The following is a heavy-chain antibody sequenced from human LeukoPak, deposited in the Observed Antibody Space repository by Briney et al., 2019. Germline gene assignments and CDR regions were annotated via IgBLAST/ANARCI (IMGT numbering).Heavy chain of an antibody. D-gene: IGHD4-17*01. CDR3: AREGLEGLTTVTTSRDY. CDR2: ISAYNGNT. Sequence: ASVKVSCKASGYTFTSYGISWVRQAPGQGLEWMGWISAYNGNTNYAQKLQGRVTMTTDTSTSTAYMELRSLRSDDTAVYYCAREGLEGLTTVTTSRDYWGQGTPVTVSS. J-gene: IGHJ4*02. V-gene: IGHV1-18*01. CDR1: GYTFTSYG.